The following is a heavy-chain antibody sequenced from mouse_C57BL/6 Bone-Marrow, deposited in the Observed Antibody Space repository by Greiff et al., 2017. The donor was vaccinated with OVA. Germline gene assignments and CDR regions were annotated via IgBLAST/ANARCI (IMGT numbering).Heavy chain of an antibody. CDR2: IDPHSGGT. Sequence: QVQLQQPGAELVKPGASVKLSCKASGYTFTSYWMHWVKQRPGRGLEWIGRIDPHSGGTKYNEKFKSKATLTVDKPSSTAYMQLSSLTSEDSAVYYCARGYCSSYDYAMDYWGQGTSVTVSS. J-gene: IGHJ4*01. CDR1: GYTFTSYW. V-gene: IGHV1-72*01. CDR3: ARGYCSSYDYAMDY. D-gene: IGHD1-1*01.